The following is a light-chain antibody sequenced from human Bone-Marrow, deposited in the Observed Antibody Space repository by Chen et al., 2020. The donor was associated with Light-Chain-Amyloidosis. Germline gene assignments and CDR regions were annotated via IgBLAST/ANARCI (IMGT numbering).Light chain of an antibody. J-gene: IGLJ3*02. CDR1: IIGSTS. V-gene: IGLV3-21*02. CDR2: DDS. Sequence: SYVLTQPFSVGVAPGQTATLACGGNIIGSTSVHGYQQTPGQAPLLVVYDDSDRPSGIPERLSGSNSGNTATLTISRVEAGDEADYYCQVWDRSSDRPVFGGGTKLTVL. CDR3: QVWDRSSDRPV.